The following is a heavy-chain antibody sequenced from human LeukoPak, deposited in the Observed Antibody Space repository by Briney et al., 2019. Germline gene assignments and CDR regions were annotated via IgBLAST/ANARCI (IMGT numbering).Heavy chain of an antibody. D-gene: IGHD6-13*01. Sequence: PGGSLRLSCAASGFTVSSNYMSWVRQAPGKGLKWVSVIYSGGSTYYADSVKGRFTISRDNSKNTLYLQMNSLRAEDTAVYYCARDAPYSSSWSRDAFDIWGQGTMVTVSS. CDR2: IYSGGST. CDR1: GFTVSSNY. J-gene: IGHJ3*02. V-gene: IGHV3-53*01. CDR3: ARDAPYSSSWSRDAFDI.